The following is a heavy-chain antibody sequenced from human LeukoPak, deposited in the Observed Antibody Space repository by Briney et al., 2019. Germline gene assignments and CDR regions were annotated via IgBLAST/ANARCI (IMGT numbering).Heavy chain of an antibody. J-gene: IGHJ6*02. CDR2: ISGSGSYT. CDR1: GFSSGSSA. Sequence: GGSLRLSCAASGFSSGSSALGWVRQAPGKGLEWISSISGSGSYTYYADSVKGRFTISRDNSKNTVYLQMNSLRDEDTAVYYCATRSFYYGMDVWGQGATVTVSS. V-gene: IGHV3-23*01. CDR3: ATRSFYYGMDV.